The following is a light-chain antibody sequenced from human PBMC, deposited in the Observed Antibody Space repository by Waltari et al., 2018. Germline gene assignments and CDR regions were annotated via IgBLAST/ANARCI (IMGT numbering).Light chain of an antibody. CDR3: QQYNSWPPYT. Sequence: EIVMTQSPHTLSVSPGERVTLSCRASESIRSNLAWDQQKPGQAPSLVIYAAPTRALYIPARFSGSGSGTEFTLTISSLQSEDFAVYFCQQYNSWPPYTFGQGTKLEIK. V-gene: IGKV3-15*01. J-gene: IGKJ2*01. CDR2: AAP. CDR1: ESIRSN.